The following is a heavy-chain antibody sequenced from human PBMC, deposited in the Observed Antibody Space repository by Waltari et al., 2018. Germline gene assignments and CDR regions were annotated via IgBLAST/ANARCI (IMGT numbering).Heavy chain of an antibody. CDR2: IYYSGST. V-gene: IGHV4-39*07. J-gene: IGHJ4*02. CDR1: GGSISSSSYY. D-gene: IGHD4-17*01. CDR3: ARDFPRGRYGDYTY. Sequence: QLQLQESGPGLVKPSETLSLTCTVSGGSISSSSYYWGWIRPPPGKGLEWIGSIYYSGSTYYNPSLKSRVTISVDTSKNQFSLKLSSVTAADTAVYYCARDFPRGRYGDYTYWGQGTLVTVSS.